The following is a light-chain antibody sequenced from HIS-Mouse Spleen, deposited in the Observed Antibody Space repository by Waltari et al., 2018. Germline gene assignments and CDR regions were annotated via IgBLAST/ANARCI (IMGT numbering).Light chain of an antibody. Sequence: DIVLTQSPGTLSLSPGERATLSSRASQSVSGSYLAWYQQKPGQAPRPLIYGASKRATGIPDRVSGSGSGTDFTLTISRLEPEDFAVDYCQQYGSSPPVTFGGGTKVEIK. CDR1: QSVSGSY. V-gene: IGKV3-20*01. CDR2: GAS. CDR3: QQYGSSPPVT. J-gene: IGKJ4*01.